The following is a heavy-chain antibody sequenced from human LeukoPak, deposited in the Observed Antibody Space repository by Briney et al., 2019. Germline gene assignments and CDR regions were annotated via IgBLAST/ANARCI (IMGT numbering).Heavy chain of an antibody. Sequence: GGSLRLSCAASGFTFSNVWLMWVREAPGKGLEWVGRIKSNSNGGKTDYAAPVKGRFTISRDDSKSTLYLQMDSLKTEDTAMYYCTSTLGYWGQGTLVIVSS. CDR1: GFTFSNVW. D-gene: IGHD2-15*01. CDR2: IKSNSNGGKT. J-gene: IGHJ4*02. CDR3: TSTLGY. V-gene: IGHV3-15*01.